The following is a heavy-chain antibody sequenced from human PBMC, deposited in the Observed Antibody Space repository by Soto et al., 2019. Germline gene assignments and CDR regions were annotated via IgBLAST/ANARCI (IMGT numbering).Heavy chain of an antibody. J-gene: IGHJ6*02. Sequence: GGSLRRSCTASGFTFGDYAMSWFRQAPGKGLEWVGFIRSKACGGTTEYAASVKGRFTISRDDSKSIAYLQMNSLKTEDTAVYYCTRDSGLGYGYYYYGMDVWGQRTTVTVSS. CDR1: GFTFGDYA. CDR2: IRSKACGGTT. CDR3: TRDSGLGYGYYYYGMDV. V-gene: IGHV3-49*03. D-gene: IGHD3-10*01.